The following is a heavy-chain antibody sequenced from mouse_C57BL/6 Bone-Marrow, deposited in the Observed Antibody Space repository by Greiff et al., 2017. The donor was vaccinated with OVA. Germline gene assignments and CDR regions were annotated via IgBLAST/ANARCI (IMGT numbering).Heavy chain of an antibody. V-gene: IGHV1-56*01. CDR2: IFPGGGST. CDR1: GYTFTSHW. CDR3: ARSGSSHLYWYFDV. D-gene: IGHD1-1*01. J-gene: IGHJ1*03. Sequence: QVQLQQSGPELVRPGASVKMSCKAPGYTFTSHWMQWVRQRPGQGLEWIGEIFPGGGSTYYNEKFKGKATLTVDTSSSTAYMQLSSLTSEDSAVCFSARSGSSHLYWYFDVWGTGTTVTVSS.